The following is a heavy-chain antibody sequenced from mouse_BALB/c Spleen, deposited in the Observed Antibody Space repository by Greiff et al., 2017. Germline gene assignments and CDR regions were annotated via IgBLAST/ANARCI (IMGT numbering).Heavy chain of an antibody. V-gene: IGHV3-2*02. J-gene: IGHJ3*01. CDR3: AREDYGSTWFAY. Sequence: EVKLMESGPGLVKPSQSLSLTCTVTGYSITSDYAWNWIRQFPGNKLEWMGYISYSGSTSYNPSLKSRISITRDTSKNQFFLQLNSVTTEDTATYYCAREDYGSTWFAYWGQGTLVTVSA. D-gene: IGHD1-1*01. CDR2: ISYSGST. CDR1: GYSITSDYA.